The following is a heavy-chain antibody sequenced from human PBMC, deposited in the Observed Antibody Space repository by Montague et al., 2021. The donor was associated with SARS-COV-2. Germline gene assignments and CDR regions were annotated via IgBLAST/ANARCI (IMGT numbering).Heavy chain of an antibody. J-gene: IGHJ6*02. CDR2: IYSGGST. CDR1: GFTVSSNY. Sequence: SLRLSCAASGFTVSSNYMSWVRQAPGKGLEWVSVIYSGGSTYYADSVKGRFTISRHNSKNTLYLQMNSLRAEDTAVYYCARDLYGSGRYGMNVWGQGTTVTVSS. D-gene: IGHD3-10*01. V-gene: IGHV3-53*01. CDR3: ARDLYGSGRYGMNV.